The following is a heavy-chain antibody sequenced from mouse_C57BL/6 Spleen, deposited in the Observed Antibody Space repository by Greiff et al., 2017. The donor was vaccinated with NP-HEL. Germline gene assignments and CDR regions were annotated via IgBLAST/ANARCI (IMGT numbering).Heavy chain of an antibody. Sequence: QVQLQQSGAELVRPGASVTLSCKASGYTFTDYEMHWVKQTPVHGLEWIGAIDPETGGTAYNQKFKGKAILTADKSSSTAYMELRSLTSEDSAVYYCTRARDYDGYYFDYWGQGTTLTVSS. V-gene: IGHV1-15*01. CDR3: TRARDYDGYYFDY. CDR1: GYTFTDYE. CDR2: IDPETGGT. J-gene: IGHJ2*01. D-gene: IGHD2-4*01.